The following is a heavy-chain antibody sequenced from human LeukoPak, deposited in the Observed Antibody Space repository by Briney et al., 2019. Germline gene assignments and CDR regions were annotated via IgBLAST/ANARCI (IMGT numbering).Heavy chain of an antibody. D-gene: IGHD3-3*01. Sequence: GGSLRLSCAASGFTFSSYSMNWVRQAPGRGLEWVSYINSGSNTIYYADSVKGRFTISRDNAANSLYLQMNSLRAEDTAVYYCASFDYYYYGMDVWGQGTTVTVSS. V-gene: IGHV3-48*04. J-gene: IGHJ6*02. CDR3: ASFDYYYYGMDV. CDR1: GFTFSSYS. CDR2: INSGSNTI.